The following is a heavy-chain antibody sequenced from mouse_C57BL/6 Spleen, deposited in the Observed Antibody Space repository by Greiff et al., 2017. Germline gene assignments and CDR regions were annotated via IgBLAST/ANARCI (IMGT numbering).Heavy chain of an antibody. Sequence: VQLQESGPELVKPGASVQISCKASGYAFSSSWMNWVKQRPGQGLEWIGRIYPGGGDTNYNGKFKGKATLTADKSSSTAYMQLSSLPSKVSAVYFCASGGDYCGSVWYFDVWGTGTTVTVSS. J-gene: IGHJ1*03. CDR3: ASGGDYCGSVWYFDV. V-gene: IGHV1-82*01. D-gene: IGHD1-1*01. CDR2: IYPGGGDT. CDR1: GYAFSSSW.